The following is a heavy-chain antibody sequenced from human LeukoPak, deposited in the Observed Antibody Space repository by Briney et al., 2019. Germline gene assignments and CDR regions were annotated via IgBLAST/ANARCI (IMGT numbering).Heavy chain of an antibody. CDR1: GGSISSYY. V-gene: IGHV4-59*01. J-gene: IGHJ4*02. Sequence: PSETLFLTCTVSGGSISSYYWSWIRQPPGKGLEWIGYIYYSGSTNYNPSLKSRVTISVDTSKNQFSLKLSSVTAADTAVYYCATQGWELQSFDYWGQGTLVTVSS. CDR2: IYYSGST. CDR3: ATQGWELQSFDY. D-gene: IGHD1-26*01.